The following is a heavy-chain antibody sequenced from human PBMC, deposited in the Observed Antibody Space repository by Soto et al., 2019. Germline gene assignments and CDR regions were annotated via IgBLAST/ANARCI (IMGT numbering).Heavy chain of an antibody. Sequence: GRSLRLSCAASGFIVSSNYMSWVLQAPGKGLAWVSVIYSGGSTYYADSVKGRFTISRDNSKNTLYLQMNSLRAEDTAVYHCATLAARRAEYLQHWGQGTLVPVSS. CDR1: GFIVSSNY. CDR3: ATLAARRAEYLQH. CDR2: IYSGGST. D-gene: IGHD6-6*01. J-gene: IGHJ1*01. V-gene: IGHV3-53*01.